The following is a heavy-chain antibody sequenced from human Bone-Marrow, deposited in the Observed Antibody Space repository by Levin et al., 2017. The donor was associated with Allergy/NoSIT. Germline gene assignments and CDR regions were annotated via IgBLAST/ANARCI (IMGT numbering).Heavy chain of an antibody. V-gene: IGHV3-23*01. J-gene: IGHJ2*01. CDR1: GFNFSSFA. Sequence: QSGGSLRLSCAVSGFNFSSFAMSWVRQAPGKGLEWVSTISASGGTTYDADSVKGRFTISRDNSKNTLYLQMNSLRVEDTAVYYCAKVGHFCTNGVCYTTWYFDLWGRGTLVTVSS. D-gene: IGHD2-8*01. CDR3: AKVGHFCTNGVCYTTWYFDL. CDR2: ISASGGTT.